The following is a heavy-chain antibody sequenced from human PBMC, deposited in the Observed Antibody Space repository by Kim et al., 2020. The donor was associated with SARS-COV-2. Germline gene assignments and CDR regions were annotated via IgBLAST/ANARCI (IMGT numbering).Heavy chain of an antibody. D-gene: IGHD3-3*01. V-gene: IGHV3-74*01. CDR3: VAARSDFDY. Sequence: GSWTTYADSVKGRFTISRDDAKNMLYLQMNSLRVKDTAVYYCVAARSDFDYWGQGTLVTVSS. J-gene: IGHJ4*02. CDR2: GSWT.